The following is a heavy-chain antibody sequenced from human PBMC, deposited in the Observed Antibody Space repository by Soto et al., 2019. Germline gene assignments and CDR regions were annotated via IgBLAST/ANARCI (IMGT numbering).Heavy chain of an antibody. V-gene: IGHV4-38-2*01. CDR2: ISHGGRA. J-gene: IGHJ4*02. D-gene: IGHD3-16*02. CDR1: GLSIQTSYF. Sequence: SETLSRTCVVSGLSIQTSYFWGWIRQPPGKGLEWIGLISHGGRAISHPSFASRATISLDTTNNAFSLTLKSVTAADTAVYYCARGRSFRLVGVPLDSWGQGTLVTVSS. CDR3: ARGRSFRLVGVPLDS.